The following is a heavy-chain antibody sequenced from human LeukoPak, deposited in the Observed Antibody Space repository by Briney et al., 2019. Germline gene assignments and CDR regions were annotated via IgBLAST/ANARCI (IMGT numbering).Heavy chain of an antibody. Sequence: PGGSLRLSCAASGFTFSSYGMHWVRQAPGKGLEWVAVIWCDGSNKYYADSVKGRFTISRDNSKNPLYLQMNSLRAEDTAVYYCARDLDAGIAAAGVDYWGQGTLVTVSS. V-gene: IGHV3-33*01. J-gene: IGHJ4*02. CDR1: GFTFSSYG. CDR2: IWCDGSNK. CDR3: ARDLDAGIAAAGVDY. D-gene: IGHD6-13*01.